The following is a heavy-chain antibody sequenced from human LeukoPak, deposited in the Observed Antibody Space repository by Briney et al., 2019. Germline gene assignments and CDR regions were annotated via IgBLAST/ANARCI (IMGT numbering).Heavy chain of an antibody. Sequence: PSETLSLTCTVSRGSIDSNSWSSIRQPAGEGLEWSGRFHSTGTTNYNPSLKGRVTISVDTSKKQFSLTLYSVTAADTALYFCAKDGSSWPFFNYWGLGTLVTVSS. CDR1: RGSIDSNS. CDR3: AKDGSSWPFFNY. V-gene: IGHV4-4*07. CDR2: FHSTGTT. J-gene: IGHJ4*02. D-gene: IGHD6-13*01.